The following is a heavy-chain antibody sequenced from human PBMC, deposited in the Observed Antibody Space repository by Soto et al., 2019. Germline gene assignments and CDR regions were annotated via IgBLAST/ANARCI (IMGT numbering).Heavy chain of an antibody. CDR1: GFTFSYSA. CDR3: AEDHYAISILRGANDY. CDR2: IGGSGGRT. D-gene: IGHD2-2*01. J-gene: IGHJ4*02. Sequence: PGGSLRFSCAASGFTFSYSAMDGFGKSPGKGREWGSHIGGSGGRTYSVDSVRGRSTIYWDNPKNPLYLQMNGLRAEDTAVYYFAEDHYAISILRGANDYWGQGNLVTVSS. V-gene: IGHV3-23*01.